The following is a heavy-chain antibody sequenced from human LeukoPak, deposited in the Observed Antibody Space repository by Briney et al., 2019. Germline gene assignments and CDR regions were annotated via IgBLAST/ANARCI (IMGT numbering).Heavy chain of an antibody. Sequence: GGSLILSCAASGFTFRNSAMSWVRQAPGKGLEWVSTVSGSGGSSYSADSVKGRFTISRDNAKNSLYLQMNSLRAEDTAVYYCARDSFHYYGMDVWGQGTTVTVSS. CDR2: VSGSGGSS. CDR1: GFTFRNSA. J-gene: IGHJ6*02. CDR3: ARDSFHYYGMDV. V-gene: IGHV3-23*01.